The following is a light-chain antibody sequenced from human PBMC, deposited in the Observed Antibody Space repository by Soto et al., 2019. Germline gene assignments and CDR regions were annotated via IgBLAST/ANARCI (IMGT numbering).Light chain of an antibody. Sequence: QSVLTQPAAVSGSPGQSITISCTGTSSDVGGYNYVSWYQHHRGKAPRLMIFDVSNRPSGVSNRFSGSKSGNTASLTISVLQAEVEADYYCSSYTNSITQVFGPGTQVTVL. CDR2: DVS. CDR3: SSYTNSITQV. CDR1: SSDVGGYNY. J-gene: IGLJ1*01. V-gene: IGLV2-14*03.